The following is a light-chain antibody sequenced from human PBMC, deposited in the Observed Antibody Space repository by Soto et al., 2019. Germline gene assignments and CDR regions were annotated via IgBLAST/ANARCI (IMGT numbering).Light chain of an antibody. CDR3: QQYAKWPKT. CDR2: AAS. J-gene: IGKJ1*01. Sequence: IVRTHSPSTLSVSPGERATLSCRAIQSVSNKLVWYQQKPGQAPSLLIYAASTRATGIPARFSGSASETEFTPTISSLQSEDLAVYYCQQYAKWPKTFGQGTKVDIK. V-gene: IGKV3-15*01. CDR1: QSVSNK.